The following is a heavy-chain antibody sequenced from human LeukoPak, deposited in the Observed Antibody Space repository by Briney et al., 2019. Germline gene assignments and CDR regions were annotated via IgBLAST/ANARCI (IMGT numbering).Heavy chain of an antibody. V-gene: IGHV3-74*03. J-gene: IGHJ4*02. CDR1: GITYEDYA. D-gene: IGHD5-12*01. CDR2: INSDGSSI. CDR3: AREGRVSGYDFDC. Sequence: GGSLRLSCVASGITYEDYAFSWVRQAPGKGLVWVSRINSDGSSITYADSVKGRFTISRDNAKNTLYLQMNSLRVEDTAVYYCAREGRVSGYDFDCWGQGTLVTVSS.